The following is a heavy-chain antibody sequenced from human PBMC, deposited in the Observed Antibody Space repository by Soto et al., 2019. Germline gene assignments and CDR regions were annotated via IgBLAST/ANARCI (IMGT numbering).Heavy chain of an antibody. D-gene: IGHD3-10*01. CDR3: AKAVLNYPPYYYGSVSYLFDY. CDR2: ISGSGGST. J-gene: IGHJ4*02. CDR1: GFTFSSYA. Sequence: EVQLLESGGGLVQPGGSLRLSCAASGFTFSSYAMSWVRQAPGKGLEWVSAISGSGGSTYYAGSVKGRFTISRDNSKSTRYLQMNSLSAEDTAVYYCAKAVLNYPPYYYGSVSYLFDYWGQGTLVTVSS. V-gene: IGHV3-23*01.